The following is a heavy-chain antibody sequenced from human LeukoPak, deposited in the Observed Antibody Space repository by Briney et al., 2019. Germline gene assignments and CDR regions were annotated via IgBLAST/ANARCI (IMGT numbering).Heavy chain of an antibody. D-gene: IGHD3-10*01. CDR1: EFTFDSYA. CDR3: ARGSWFGELLPFDY. V-gene: IGHV3-30-3*01. J-gene: IGHJ4*02. Sequence: GTSLRLSCATSEFTFDSYAMHWVRQAPGKGLEWVAVISYDGSNEYFTDSVRGRFSISRDNSKNTLYLQMNSLSAEDTAVYYCARGSWFGELLPFDYWGQGTLVTVSS. CDR2: ISYDGSNE.